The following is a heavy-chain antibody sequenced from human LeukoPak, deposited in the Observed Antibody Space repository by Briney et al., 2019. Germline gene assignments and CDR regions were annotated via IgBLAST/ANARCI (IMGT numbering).Heavy chain of an antibody. J-gene: IGHJ4*02. CDR1: GFTFSSYA. CDR3: CVSSRGVIRGEFDY. V-gene: IGHV3-23*01. Sequence: PGGSLRLSCAASGFTFSSYAMSWVRQAPGKGLEWVSAISGSGGSTYYADSVKGRFTISRDNSKNTLYLQMNSLRAEDTAVYFVCVSSRGVIRGEFDYWGQGTLVTVSS. CDR2: ISGSGGST. D-gene: IGHD3-10*01.